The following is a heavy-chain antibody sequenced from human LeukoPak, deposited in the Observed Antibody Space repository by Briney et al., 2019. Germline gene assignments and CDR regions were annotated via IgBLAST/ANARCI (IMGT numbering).Heavy chain of an antibody. V-gene: IGHV1-18*01. Sequence: EASVKVSCKASGYTFTSYGISWVRQAPGQGLEWMGWISAYSLNTNYAQNFQGRVTMTTDTSTSTAYMELRSLRSDDTAVYYCARGPYYYMDWGQGTLVTVSS. J-gene: IGHJ4*02. CDR3: ARGPYYYMD. CDR2: ISAYSLNT. CDR1: GYTFTSYG. D-gene: IGHD3-10*01.